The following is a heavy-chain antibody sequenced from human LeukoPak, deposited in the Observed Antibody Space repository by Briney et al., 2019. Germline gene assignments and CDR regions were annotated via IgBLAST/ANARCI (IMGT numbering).Heavy chain of an antibody. V-gene: IGHV3-23*01. J-gene: IGHJ4*02. CDR3: AKVTYGSGTYGAFDY. D-gene: IGHD3-10*01. Sequence: GGTLRLSCAASGFTFSSHGMSWVRQAPGKGLEWVSTISGSGDNTYYADSVKGRFTISRDNSKNTLYLQMNSLRAEDTAVYYCAKVTYGSGTYGAFDYWGQGTLVTVSS. CDR2: ISGSGDNT. CDR1: GFTFSSHG.